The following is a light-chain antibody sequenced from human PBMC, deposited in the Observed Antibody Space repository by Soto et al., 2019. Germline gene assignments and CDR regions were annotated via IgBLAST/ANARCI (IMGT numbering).Light chain of an antibody. J-gene: IGKJ1*01. V-gene: IGKV3-20*01. CDR1: QIFSSTS. CDR3: QQSYSPRT. CDR2: GAS. Sequence: ALTQSPGTLSLSPGERATLSCRASQIFSSTSLAWYQQKPGQAPRLLIYGASNRATGIPDRFSGSGSGTLFTLTISSMKREDFATYYCQQSYSPRTFGQGTKVDIK.